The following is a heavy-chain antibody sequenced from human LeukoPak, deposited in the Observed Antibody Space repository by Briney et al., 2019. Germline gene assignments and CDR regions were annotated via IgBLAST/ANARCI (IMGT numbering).Heavy chain of an antibody. CDR3: AGAHCSGGSCYSIRFDP. CDR1: GGSISSGGYS. J-gene: IGHJ5*02. V-gene: IGHV4-30-2*01. Sequence: SQTLSLTCAVSGGSISSGGYSWSWIRQPPGKGLEWIGYIYHSGSTYYNLSLKSRVTISVDRSKNQFSLKLSSVTAADTAVYYCAGAHCSGGSCYSIRFDPWGQGTLVTVSS. D-gene: IGHD2-15*01. CDR2: IYHSGST.